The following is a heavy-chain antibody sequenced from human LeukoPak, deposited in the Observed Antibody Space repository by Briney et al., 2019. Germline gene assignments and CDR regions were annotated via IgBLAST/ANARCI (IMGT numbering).Heavy chain of an antibody. CDR3: ARVLSYYGPHGFDY. CDR2: IYSGGST. CDR1: GFTVSSNY. D-gene: IGHD3-10*01. J-gene: IGHJ4*02. Sequence: GGSLRLSCAASGFTVSSNYMSWVRQAPGKGLEWASVIYSGGSTYYADSVKGRFTISRDNSKNTLYLQMNSLRAEDTAVYYCARVLSYYGPHGFDYWGQGTLVTVSS. V-gene: IGHV3-66*02.